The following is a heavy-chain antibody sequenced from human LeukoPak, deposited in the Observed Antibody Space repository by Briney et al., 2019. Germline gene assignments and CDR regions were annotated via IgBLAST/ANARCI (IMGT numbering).Heavy chain of an antibody. CDR2: IWYDGSNK. CDR1: GFTFSSYG. V-gene: IGHV3-33*01. D-gene: IGHD6-19*01. J-gene: IGHJ4*02. Sequence: GGSPRLSCAASGFTFSSYGMHWVRQAPGKGLEWVAVIWYDGSNKYYADSVKGRFTISRDNSKNTLYLQMNSLRAEDTAVYYCARESVNRIAVAGNFDYWGQGTLVTVSS. CDR3: ARESVNRIAVAGNFDY.